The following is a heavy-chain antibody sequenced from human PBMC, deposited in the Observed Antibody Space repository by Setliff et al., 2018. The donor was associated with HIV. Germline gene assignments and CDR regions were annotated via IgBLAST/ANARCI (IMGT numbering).Heavy chain of an antibody. V-gene: IGHV1-2*02. CDR2: ISPDNGNT. Sequence: SCKSSGYTFTDYFIHWVRQAPGQGLEWMGWISPDNGNTSISQRFRGSVTMTRDRSINTAYMELSGLTSDDTAVYYCARQLSNSFDYWGQGALVTVSS. CDR3: ARQLSNSFDY. J-gene: IGHJ4*02. CDR1: GYTFTDYF. D-gene: IGHD1-1*01.